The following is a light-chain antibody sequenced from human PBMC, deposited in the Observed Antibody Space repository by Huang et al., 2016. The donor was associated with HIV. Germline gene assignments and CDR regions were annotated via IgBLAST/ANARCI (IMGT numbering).Light chain of an antibody. Sequence: DIVMTQSPDSLAVSLGARATLNCKSRQSVLYSSNNNNYLAWYQQKPGQPPKLLIYWASTRESGVPDRFSGSGSGTDFTLTISSLQAEDVAVYYCQQYYTTPRTFGQGTKLEIK. CDR3: QQYYTTPRT. V-gene: IGKV4-1*01. J-gene: IGKJ2*01. CDR1: QSVLYSSNNNNY. CDR2: WAS.